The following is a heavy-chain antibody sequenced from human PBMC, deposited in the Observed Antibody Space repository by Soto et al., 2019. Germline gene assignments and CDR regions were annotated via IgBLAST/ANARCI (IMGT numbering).Heavy chain of an antibody. CDR2: ISSTTNYI. Sequence: LRLCCAASGIALTRDSMYLLGQAPGKGLEWVSSISSTTNYIYYADSMKGRFTVSRDNAKNSVYLEMNSLSAEDTAVYYCARESEDLTSNFDFWVQGTLVTVSS. CDR3: ARESEDLTSNFDF. J-gene: IGHJ4*02. CDR1: GIALTRDS. V-gene: IGHV3-21*01.